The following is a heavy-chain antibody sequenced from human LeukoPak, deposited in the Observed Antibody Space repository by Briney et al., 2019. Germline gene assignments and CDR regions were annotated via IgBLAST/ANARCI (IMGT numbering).Heavy chain of an antibody. Sequence: PSETLSLTCTVSGGSIYSTTFYWGWIRQPPGKGLEWIGSMYYDGSTYHNPSLKSRVTISVDTSNNQFSLKLTSVTAADTAVYFCARRSDSGSDNGEDYFDYWGQGTLVTVSS. J-gene: IGHJ4*02. CDR1: GGSIYSTTFY. D-gene: IGHD1-26*01. CDR2: MYYDGST. V-gene: IGHV4-39*01. CDR3: ARRSDSGSDNGEDYFDY.